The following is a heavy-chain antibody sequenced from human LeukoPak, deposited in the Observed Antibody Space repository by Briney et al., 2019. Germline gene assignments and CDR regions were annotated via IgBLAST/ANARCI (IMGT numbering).Heavy chain of an antibody. CDR1: GGSFSGYY. CDR2: VNHSGST. CDR3: ARGARGYSYTY. D-gene: IGHD5-18*01. V-gene: IGHV4-34*01. Sequence: PSETLSLTCAVYGGSFSGYYWTWIRQPPGKGLEWIGEVNHSGSTNYNPSLKSRVTISVDTSKNQFSLKLSSVTAADTAVYYCARGARGYSYTYWGQGTLVTVSS. J-gene: IGHJ4*02.